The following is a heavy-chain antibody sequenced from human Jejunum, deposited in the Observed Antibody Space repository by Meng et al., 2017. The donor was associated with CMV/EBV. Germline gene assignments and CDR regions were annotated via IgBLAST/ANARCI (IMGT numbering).Heavy chain of an antibody. CDR2: IYTSGST. V-gene: IGHV4-4*07. D-gene: IGHD5-12*01. Sequence: QLHVRCRCPGLWQPSETCSIPCTVSGGSISSSYCTWIRQPAGKGLEWIGRIYTSGSTHYNPSLKSRVTMSVDTSKNQFSLKLSSVTAADTAVYYCARENSGYNYWGQGTLVTVSS. CDR1: GGSISSSY. J-gene: IGHJ4*02. CDR3: ARENSGYNY.